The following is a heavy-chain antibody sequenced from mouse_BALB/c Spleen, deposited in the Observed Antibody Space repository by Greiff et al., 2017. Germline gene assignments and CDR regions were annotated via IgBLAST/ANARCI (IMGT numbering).Heavy chain of an antibody. CDR2: IAPGSGST. V-gene: IGHV1S41*01. CDR3: ARDEKVATGFDY. J-gene: IGHJ2*01. Sequence: LVKPGASVKLSCKASGYTFTSYWINWIKQRPGQGLEWIGRIAPGSGSTYYNEMFKGKATLTVDTSSSTAYIQLSSLSSEDSAVYFCARDEKVATGFDYWGQGTTLTVSS. D-gene: IGHD1-1*01. CDR1: GYTFTSYW.